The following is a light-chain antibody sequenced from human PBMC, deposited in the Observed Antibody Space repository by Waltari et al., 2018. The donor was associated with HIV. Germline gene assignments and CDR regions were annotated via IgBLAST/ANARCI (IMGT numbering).Light chain of an antibody. CDR3: AAWDDILSGWV. V-gene: IGLV1-47*01. CDR2: RDN. Sequence: TISCSGSSANVGNTVYWYQQLPGTAPKVLIYRDNQRPSGVPDRFSGSRSGTSASLDVSGLRSEDEANYFCAAWDDILSGWVFGGGTKLTVL. J-gene: IGLJ3*02. CDR1: SANVGNT.